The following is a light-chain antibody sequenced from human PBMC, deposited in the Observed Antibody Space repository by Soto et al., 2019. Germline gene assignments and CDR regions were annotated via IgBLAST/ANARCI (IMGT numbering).Light chain of an antibody. CDR3: QYLNSFPLT. V-gene: IGKV1-9*01. CDR1: QGIRNY. Sequence: IQLTQSPSSLSASVGDIVTIPCRASQGIRNYLAWYQQKPGKAPNLLIYLASTLQGGVPSRFSGSGSGTDFSLTISSLQPEDVATYYCQYLNSFPLTFGGGTKVELK. CDR2: LAS. J-gene: IGKJ4*01.